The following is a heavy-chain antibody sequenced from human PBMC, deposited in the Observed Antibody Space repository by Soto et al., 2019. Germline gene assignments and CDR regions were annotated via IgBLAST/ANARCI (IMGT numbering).Heavy chain of an antibody. CDR2: IYYSGST. V-gene: IGHV4-39*01. CDR1: GGSISSSSYY. D-gene: IGHD6-6*01. Sequence: SETLSLTCTVSGGSISSSSYYWGWIRQPPGKGLEWIGSIYYSGSTYYNPSLKSRVTISVDTSKNQFSLKLSSVTAADTAVYYCARRGSSSSVRFGSGWFDPWGQGTLVTVSS. CDR3: ARRGSSSSVRFGSGWFDP. J-gene: IGHJ5*02.